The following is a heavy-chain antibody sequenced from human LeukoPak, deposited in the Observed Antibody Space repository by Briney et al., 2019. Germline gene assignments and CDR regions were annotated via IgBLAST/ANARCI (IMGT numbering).Heavy chain of an antibody. CDR2: IRSKANSYAT. Sequence: TGGSLRLSCAASGFTFSGSAMHWVRQASGKGLEWVGRIRSKANSYATAYAASVKGRFTISRDDSKNTAYLQMNSLKTEDTAVYYCTRGRRATHDYWGQGTLVTVSS. CDR3: TRGRRATHDY. D-gene: IGHD1-26*01. CDR1: GFTFSGSA. J-gene: IGHJ4*02. V-gene: IGHV3-73*01.